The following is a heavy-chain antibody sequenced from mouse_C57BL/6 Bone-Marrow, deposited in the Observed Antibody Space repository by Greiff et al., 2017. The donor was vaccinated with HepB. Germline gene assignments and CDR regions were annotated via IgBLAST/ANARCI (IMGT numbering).Heavy chain of an antibody. D-gene: IGHD2-3*01. CDR3: ARQGDGASFDY. CDR1: GFTFSSYG. Sequence: VQLQQSGGDLVKPGGSLKLSCAASGFTFSSYGMSWVRQTPDKRLEWVATISSGGSYTYYPDSVKGRFTISRDNAKNTLYLQMSSLKSEDTAMYYCARQGDGASFDYWGQGTTLTVSS. V-gene: IGHV5-6*01. CDR2: ISSGGSYT. J-gene: IGHJ2*01.